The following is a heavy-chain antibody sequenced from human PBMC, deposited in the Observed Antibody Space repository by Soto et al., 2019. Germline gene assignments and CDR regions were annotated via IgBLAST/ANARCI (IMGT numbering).Heavy chain of an antibody. CDR2: ISDDGSNK. D-gene: IGHD6-13*01. V-gene: IGHV3-30-3*01. CDR3: ARDHFASSWSYFDY. CDR1: GFTFTNYA. Sequence: QVQLVESGGGVVQPGRSLRLSCVVSGFTFTNYAMHWVRQAPGKGLEWVAVISDDGSNKKYADSVKGRFTISRDNSKTPMYMQMNSLRAEETALYYCARDHFASSWSYFDYWGQGTLVTVSS. J-gene: IGHJ4*02.